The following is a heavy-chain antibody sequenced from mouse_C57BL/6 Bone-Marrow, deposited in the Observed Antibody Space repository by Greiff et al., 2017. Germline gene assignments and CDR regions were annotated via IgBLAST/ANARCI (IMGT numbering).Heavy chain of an antibody. D-gene: IGHD1-1*01. CDR3: ATITTVVATGDY. J-gene: IGHJ2*01. V-gene: IGHV5-6*01. Sequence: EVQGVESGGDLVKPGGSLKLSCAASGFTFSSYGMSWVRQTPDKRLEWVATISSGGSYTYYPDSVKGRFTISRDNAKNTLYLQMSSLKSEDTAMYYCATITTVVATGDYWGQGTTLTVSS. CDR2: ISSGGSYT. CDR1: GFTFSSYG.